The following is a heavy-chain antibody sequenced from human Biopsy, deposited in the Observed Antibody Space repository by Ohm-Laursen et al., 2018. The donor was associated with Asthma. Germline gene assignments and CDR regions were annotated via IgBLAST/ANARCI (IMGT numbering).Heavy chain of an antibody. V-gene: IGHV3-53*01. CDR3: ARAYGGSLFSESFDI. D-gene: IGHD4-23*01. CDR1: GFTVSTNG. CDR2: IYSGGGT. Sequence: SLRLSCSATGFTVSTNGMSWVRQPPGKGLEWVSVIYSGGGTYYADSAQGRVTISRDNSKNTLSLQMNSLRAEDTAVYYCARAYGGSLFSESFDIWGQGTMVTVSS. J-gene: IGHJ3*02.